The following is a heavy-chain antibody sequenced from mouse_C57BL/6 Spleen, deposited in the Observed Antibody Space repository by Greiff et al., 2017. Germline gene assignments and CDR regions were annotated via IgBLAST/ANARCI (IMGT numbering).Heavy chain of an antibody. V-gene: IGHV5-6*01. J-gene: IGHJ4*01. CDR1: GFTFSSYG. Sequence: EVKLVESGGDLVKPGGSLKLSCAASGFTFSSYGMSWVRQTPDKRLEWVATISSGGSYTYYPDSVKGRFTISRDNAKNTRYLQMSSLKSEDTAMYYCARHDYDDGLYARDYWGQGASVTVSS. D-gene: IGHD2-4*01. CDR2: ISSGGSYT. CDR3: ARHDYDDGLYARDY.